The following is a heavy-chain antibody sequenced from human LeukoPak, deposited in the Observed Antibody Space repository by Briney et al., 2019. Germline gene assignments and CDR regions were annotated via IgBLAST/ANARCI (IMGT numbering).Heavy chain of an antibody. V-gene: IGHV6-1*01. Sequence: SQTLSLTCAISGDSVSSNSAAWNWIRQSPSRGLEWLGRTYYRSKWYNDYAVSVKSRITINPDTSKNQFSLQLNSVTPEDTAVDYWARGAARRAPGIATGYAFYIRGQGTMVTVSS. J-gene: IGHJ3*02. CDR1: GDSVSSNSAA. D-gene: IGHD6-13*01. CDR3: ARGAARRAPGIATGYAFYI. CDR2: TYYRSKWYN.